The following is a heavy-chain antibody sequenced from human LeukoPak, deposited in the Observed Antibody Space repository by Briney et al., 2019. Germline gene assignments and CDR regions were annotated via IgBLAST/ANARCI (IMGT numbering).Heavy chain of an antibody. D-gene: IGHD3-3*01. Sequence: GGSLRLSCAASGFTFSSYAMHWVRQAPGKGLEWVAVISYDGSNKYYADSVKGRFTISRDNSKNTLYLQMNSLRAEDAAVYYCARDRISYDFWSGYPDYWGQGTLVTVSS. CDR1: GFTFSSYA. CDR2: ISYDGSNK. J-gene: IGHJ4*02. V-gene: IGHV3-30-3*01. CDR3: ARDRISYDFWSGYPDY.